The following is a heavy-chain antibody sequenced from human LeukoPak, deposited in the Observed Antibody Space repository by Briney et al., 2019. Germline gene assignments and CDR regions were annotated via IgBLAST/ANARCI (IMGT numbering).Heavy chain of an antibody. CDR3: AKAPGYAPGYFDY. D-gene: IGHD2-2*01. J-gene: IGHJ4*02. V-gene: IGHV3-23*01. CDR2: ISGSGGST. CDR1: GFTFSSYA. Sequence: GGSLRLSCAASGFTFSSYAMSWVRQAPGKGLEWVSAISGSGGSTYYADPVKGRFTISRDNSKNTLYLQMNSLRAEDTAVYYCAKAPGYAPGYFDYWGQGTLVTVSS.